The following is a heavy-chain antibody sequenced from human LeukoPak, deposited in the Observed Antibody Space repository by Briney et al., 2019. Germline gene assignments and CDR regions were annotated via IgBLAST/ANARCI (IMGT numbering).Heavy chain of an antibody. J-gene: IGHJ4*02. V-gene: IGHV4-34*01. CDR1: GGSFSGYY. CDR2: INHSGST. D-gene: IGHD6-13*01. CDR3: ARIAAADDY. Sequence: PSETLSLTCAVYGGSFSGYYWSWIRQPPGKGLEWIGEINHSGSTNYNPSLKSRVTISVDTSKNQFSLKLSSVTAADTAVYYCARIAAADDYWGQGTLVTVSS.